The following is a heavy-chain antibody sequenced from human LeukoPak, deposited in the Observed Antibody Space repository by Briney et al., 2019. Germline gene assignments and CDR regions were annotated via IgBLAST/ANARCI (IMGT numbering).Heavy chain of an antibody. CDR1: GGSISSSSYN. Sequence: SETLSLTCTVSGGSISSSSYNWGWIRQPPGKGLEWIGSIYYSGTTYYNTSLKSRVSISVDTSNNQFSLKLSSVTAADTAVYYCARHERIIASPIVWGQGTLVTVSS. J-gene: IGHJ4*02. D-gene: IGHD6-13*01. CDR3: ARHERIIASPIV. CDR2: IYYSGTT. V-gene: IGHV4-39*01.